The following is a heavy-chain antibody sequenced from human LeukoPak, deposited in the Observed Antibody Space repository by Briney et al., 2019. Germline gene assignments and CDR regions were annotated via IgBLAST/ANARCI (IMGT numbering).Heavy chain of an antibody. Sequence: GGSLRLSCVASGLTVMSTYMSWVRQAPGKGLEWVSFIYSGGSTYYADSVKGRFTVSRDNSKDTMYLQMNGLRAEDTAVYYCARVRVSVDPWGQGTLVTVSS. CDR2: IYSGGST. CDR1: GLTVMSTY. CDR3: ARVRVSVDP. V-gene: IGHV3-66*01. J-gene: IGHJ5*02. D-gene: IGHD6-13*01.